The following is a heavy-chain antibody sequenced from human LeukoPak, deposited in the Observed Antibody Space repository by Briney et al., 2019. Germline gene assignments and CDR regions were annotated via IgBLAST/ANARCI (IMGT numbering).Heavy chain of an antibody. V-gene: IGHV5-51*01. J-gene: IGHJ4*02. D-gene: IGHD5-24*01. CDR1: GYSFTSYW. CDR3: ARARAMATIYFDY. Sequence: GESLKISCKGSGYSFTSYWIGWVRQMPGKGLEWMGIIYPGDSDTRYSPSFQGQVTISADKSISTAYLQWSSLKASDAAMYYCARARAMATIYFDYWGQGTLVTVSS. CDR2: IYPGDSDT.